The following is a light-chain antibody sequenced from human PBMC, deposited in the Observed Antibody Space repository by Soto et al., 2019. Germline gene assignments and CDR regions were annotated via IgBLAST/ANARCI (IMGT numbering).Light chain of an antibody. V-gene: IGKV1-5*03. CDR2: KAY. CDR1: QSISIW. CDR3: QPYNSYSWT. Sequence: DIQMTQSPSTLCASVGDIVTITCRASQSISIWLAWYQQKPGKDPKLLIYKAYSLESGVTSRFSGSGSGKEFTITISSLQPDDFETYYCQPYNSYSWTFGQGTQVEIK. J-gene: IGKJ1*01.